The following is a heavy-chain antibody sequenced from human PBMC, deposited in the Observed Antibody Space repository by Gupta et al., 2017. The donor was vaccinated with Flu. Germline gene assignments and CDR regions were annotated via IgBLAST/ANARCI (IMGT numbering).Heavy chain of an antibody. J-gene: IGHJ2*01. D-gene: IGHD6-13*01. CDR3: ARGQGSSDRGGYWYFDL. V-gene: IGHV3-33*01. Sequence: VQLVESGGGVVQPGRSLRLSCAASGFTFSSYGMHWVRQAPGKGLEWVAVIWYDGSNKYYADSVKGRLTISRDNSKNTLYLQMNSLRAEDTAVYYCARGQGSSDRGGYWYFDLWGRGTLGTVSS. CDR1: GFTFSSYG. CDR2: IWYDGSNK.